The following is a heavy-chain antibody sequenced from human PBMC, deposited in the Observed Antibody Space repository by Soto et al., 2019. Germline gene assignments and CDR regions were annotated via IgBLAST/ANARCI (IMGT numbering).Heavy chain of an antibody. D-gene: IGHD4-17*01. CDR3: SLIPTYYGDYNFDS. J-gene: IGHJ4*02. CDR2: IKPDSSEK. CDR1: GLAFSRSW. Sequence: VQLVQSGGGLVQPGGSLRLSCEASGLAFSRSWMNWVRQAPGKGLEWVASIKPDSSEKYCLDSVRGRFTVSRANDLNSLYLEVNSLRAEDTATYYCSLIPTYYGDYNFDSWGQGTPVTVSS. V-gene: IGHV3-7*03.